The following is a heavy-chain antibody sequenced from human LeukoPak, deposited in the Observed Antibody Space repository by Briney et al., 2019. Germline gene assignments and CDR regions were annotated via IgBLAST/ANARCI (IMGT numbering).Heavy chain of an antibody. J-gene: IGHJ4*02. CDR2: IYYTGST. CDR3: ARMSLLDFDY. V-gene: IGHV4-59*01. D-gene: IGHD2-15*01. CDR1: GGSISSYY. Sequence: SETLSLTCTVSGGSISSYYWSWIRQSPGKGLEWIGYIYYTGSTNYSPSLKSRVTISVDTSKNQFSLKLSSVTAADTAVYYCARMSLLDFDYWGQGTLVTVSS.